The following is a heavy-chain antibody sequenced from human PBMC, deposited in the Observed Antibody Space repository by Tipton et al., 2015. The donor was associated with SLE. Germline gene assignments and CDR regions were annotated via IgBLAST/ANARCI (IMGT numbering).Heavy chain of an antibody. CDR1: GGSFSGYY. Sequence: TLSLTCAVYGGSFSGYYWSWIRQPPGKGLEWIGYTYYSGSTNYNPSLKSRVTISVDTSKNQFSLKLSSVTAADTAVYYCARGWWFDPWGQGTLVTVSS. D-gene: IGHD6-19*01. J-gene: IGHJ5*02. CDR2: TYYSGST. V-gene: IGHV4-59*01. CDR3: ARGWWFDP.